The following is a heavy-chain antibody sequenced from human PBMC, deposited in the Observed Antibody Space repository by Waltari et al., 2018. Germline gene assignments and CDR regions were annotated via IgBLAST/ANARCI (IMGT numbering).Heavy chain of an antibody. Sequence: QVQLQQWGAGLLKPSETLSLTCAVYGGSFSGYYWSWIRQPPGKGLEWIGEINHSGSTNFNPALKRQVTMSVETSKNQFSLKLSSVTAADTAVYYCARGGSYDSSGYYYFYYYHMDVWGKGTTVTVSS. V-gene: IGHV4-34*01. CDR2: INHSGST. D-gene: IGHD3-22*01. CDR3: ARGGSYDSSGYYYFYYYHMDV. J-gene: IGHJ6*03. CDR1: GGSFSGYY.